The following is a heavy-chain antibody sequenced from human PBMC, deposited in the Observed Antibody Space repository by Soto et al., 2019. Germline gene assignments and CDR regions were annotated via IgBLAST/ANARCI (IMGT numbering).Heavy chain of an antibody. D-gene: IGHD2-21*01. CDR2: IKSKIDCGAT. J-gene: IGHJ4*02. Sequence: GGTLRLSCAASGFTVSNVWMSWVRQATGKGLEWVGRIKSKIDCGATDYAAPVKGRFTISRDDSKNTMSLQMNGLKTDDTAVYYCTTAGILLRPPRGDYRGRGTRVTVAS. CDR1: GFTVSNVW. V-gene: IGHV3-15*01. CDR3: TTAGILLRPPRGDY.